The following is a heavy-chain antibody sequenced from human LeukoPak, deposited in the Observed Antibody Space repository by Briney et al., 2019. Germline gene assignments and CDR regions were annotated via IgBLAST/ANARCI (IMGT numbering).Heavy chain of an antibody. CDR3: ARAVDIVVVPAAPNWFDP. V-gene: IGHV4-59*01. D-gene: IGHD2-2*01. Sequence: SSETLSLTCTVSGGSISSYYWSWIRQPPGKGLEWIGYIYYSGSTNYNPSLKSRVTISVDTSKNQFSLKLSSVTAADTAVHYCARAVDIVVVPAAPNWFDPWGQGTLVTVSS. CDR2: IYYSGST. CDR1: GGSISSYY. J-gene: IGHJ5*02.